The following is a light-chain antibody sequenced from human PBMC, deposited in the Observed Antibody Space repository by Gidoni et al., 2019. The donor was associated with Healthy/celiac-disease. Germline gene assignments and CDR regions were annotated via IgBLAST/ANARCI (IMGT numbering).Light chain of an antibody. J-gene: IGKJ1*01. CDR1: QGISSY. CDR3: QQYYSYPRT. Sequence: ASQGISSYLAWYQQKPGKAPKLLFYAASTLQSGVPSRFSGSGSGTDFTLTISCLQSEDFATYYCQQYYSYPRTFXQXTKVEIK. V-gene: IGKV1-8*01. CDR2: AAS.